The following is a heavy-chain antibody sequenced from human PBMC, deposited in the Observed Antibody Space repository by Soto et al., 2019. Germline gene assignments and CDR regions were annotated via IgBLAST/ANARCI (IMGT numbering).Heavy chain of an antibody. V-gene: IGHV1-8*01. J-gene: IGHJ4*02. CDR1: GYTFTRYD. CDR2: MNPNSGNT. Sequence: QVQLVQSGAEVKKPGATVKDSCKASGYTFTRYDINCVRQATGQGLEWMGWMNPNSGNTGYAQKFQGRVTRTRNTSISTAYMELSSLRFQDTAVYYCARESEVGDIGDGDYWGQGTLVTVSS. CDR3: ARESEVGDIGDGDY. D-gene: IGHD3-16*01.